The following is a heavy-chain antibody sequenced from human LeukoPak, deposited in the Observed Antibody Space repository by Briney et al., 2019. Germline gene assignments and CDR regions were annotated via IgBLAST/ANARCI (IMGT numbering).Heavy chain of an antibody. CDR1: GFTFSSYG. CDR2: ISGSGGST. Sequence: PGGSLRLSCAASGFTFSSYGMHSVRQAPGKGLEWVSAISGSGGSTYYADSVKGRLTISRDNSKNTLYLQMNSLRAEDTAVYYCAKEQGSSGYYFDYWGQGTLVTVSS. J-gene: IGHJ4*02. D-gene: IGHD3-22*01. V-gene: IGHV3-23*01. CDR3: AKEQGSSGYYFDY.